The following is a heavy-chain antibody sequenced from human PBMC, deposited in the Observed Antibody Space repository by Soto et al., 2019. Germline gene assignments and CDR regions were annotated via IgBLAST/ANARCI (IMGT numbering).Heavy chain of an antibody. J-gene: IGHJ6*02. V-gene: IGHV4-34*01. CDR2: INHSGST. CDR1: GGSSSGYY. CDR3: ATGGGVRGVIITTYYYYGLDV. Sequence: PSETLSLTCAVYGGSSSGYYWSWIRQPPGKGLEWIGEINHSGSTNYNTSLKSRVTISLETSKNQFSLKLSSVSAADTAVYYCATGGGVRGVIITTYYYYGLDVWGQGTTVTVSS. D-gene: IGHD3-10*01.